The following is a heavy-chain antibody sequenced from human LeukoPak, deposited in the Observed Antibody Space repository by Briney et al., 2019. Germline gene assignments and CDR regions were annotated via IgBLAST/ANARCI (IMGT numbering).Heavy chain of an antibody. CDR2: IYYSGST. D-gene: IGHD3-10*01. CDR3: TRSRITMVRGERREDY. Sequence: SQTLSLTCTVSGGSISSGGYYWSWIRQHPGKGLEWIGYIYYSGSTYYNPSLKSRVTISVDTSKNQFSLKLSSVTAAHTAVYYCTRSRITMVRGERREDYWGQGTLVTVSS. V-gene: IGHV4-31*03. J-gene: IGHJ4*02. CDR1: GGSISSGGYY.